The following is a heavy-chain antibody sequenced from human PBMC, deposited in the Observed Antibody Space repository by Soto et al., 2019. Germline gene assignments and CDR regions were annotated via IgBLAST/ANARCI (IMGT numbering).Heavy chain of an antibody. CDR3: ARVIGVTGAFDI. J-gene: IGHJ3*02. CDR1: GYSLSHYW. CDR2: IYPGDSDT. Sequence: AESLKISCKVCGYSLSHYWICWVRQVPRKEMAWMGVIYPGDSDTRYSPSFQGQVTISADKFISTAYLQWRSLKASDTAMYYCARVIGVTGAFDIWGQGTMVTVSS. D-gene: IGHD2-21*02. V-gene: IGHV5-51*01.